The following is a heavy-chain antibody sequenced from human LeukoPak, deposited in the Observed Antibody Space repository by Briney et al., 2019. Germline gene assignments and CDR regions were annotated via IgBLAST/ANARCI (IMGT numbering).Heavy chain of an antibody. D-gene: IGHD6-19*01. Sequence: TSETLSLTCTVSGGSISSYYWSWIRQPPGKGLEWIGSIYYSGSTYYNPSLKSRVTISVDTSKNQFSLKLSSVTAADTAVYYCARLTSAVAGSPNPWGQGTLVTVSS. CDR2: IYYSGST. V-gene: IGHV4-39*01. CDR1: GGSISSYY. J-gene: IGHJ5*02. CDR3: ARLTSAVAGSPNP.